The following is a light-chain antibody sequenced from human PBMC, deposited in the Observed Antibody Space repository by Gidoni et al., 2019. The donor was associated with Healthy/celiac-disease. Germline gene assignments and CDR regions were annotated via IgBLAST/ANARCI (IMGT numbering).Light chain of an antibody. CDR1: QGIANY. Sequence: DIQMTQSPSSLSASVGDRVTITCRASQGIANYLAWYQLKPGKGPKLLIYGASTLQSGVPCRFSGSGSGTDFTLTISSLQHEDVAIYYCQKYNSAPRTFGQGTKVEIK. V-gene: IGKV1-27*01. J-gene: IGKJ1*01. CDR2: GAS. CDR3: QKYNSAPRT.